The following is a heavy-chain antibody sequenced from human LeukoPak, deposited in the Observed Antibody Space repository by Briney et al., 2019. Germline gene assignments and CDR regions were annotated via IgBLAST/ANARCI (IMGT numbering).Heavy chain of an antibody. CDR1: GGSISSSSYY. Sequence: PSETLSLTCTVSGGSISSSSYYWGWIRQPPGTGLEWIGEINHSGSTNYNPSLKSRVTISVDTSKNQFSLKLSSVTAADTAVYYCARGPRTGYGYAWDYWGQGTLVTVSS. J-gene: IGHJ4*02. CDR3: ARGPRTGYGYAWDY. D-gene: IGHD5-18*01. CDR2: INHSGST. V-gene: IGHV4-39*07.